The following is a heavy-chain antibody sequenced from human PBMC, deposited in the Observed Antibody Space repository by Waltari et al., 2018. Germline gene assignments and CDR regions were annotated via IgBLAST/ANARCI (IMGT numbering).Heavy chain of an antibody. CDR1: GFTFSNTW. CDR2: IKTQSDGGGAT. Sequence: EVQLVESGGGLVNPGGSLGLSCAASGFTFSNTWMDWVRQAPGKGRLFFPRIKTQSDGGGATYYAAPVTGRFTVSRDDSKNMLYLQMSSLKTEDTAMYYCTTDQGDSYTFYSFDYWGQGTLVTVSS. V-gene: IGHV3-15*01. CDR3: TTDQGDSYTFYSFDY. J-gene: IGHJ4*02. D-gene: IGHD3-16*02.